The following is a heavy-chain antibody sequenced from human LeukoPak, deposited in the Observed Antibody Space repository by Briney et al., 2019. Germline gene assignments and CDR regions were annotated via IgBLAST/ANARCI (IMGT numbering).Heavy chain of an antibody. D-gene: IGHD3-10*01. V-gene: IGHV4-30-4*01. J-gene: IGHJ2*01. CDR2: IYYSGST. CDR3: ARDRGNMVRGVIKGARFDL. Sequence: SETLSLTCTVSGGSISSGDYYWSWIRQPPGKGLEWIGYIYYSGSTYYNPSLKSRVTISVGTSKNQFSLKLSSVTAADTAVYYCARDRGNMVRGVIKGARFDLWGRGTLVTVSS. CDR1: GGSISSGDYY.